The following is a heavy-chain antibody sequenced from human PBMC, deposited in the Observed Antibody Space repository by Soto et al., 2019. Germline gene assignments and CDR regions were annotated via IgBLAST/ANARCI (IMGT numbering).Heavy chain of an antibody. CDR2: ISAYNGNT. D-gene: IGHD6-13*01. V-gene: IGHV1-18*01. CDR3: ASLTMALTGGGSWYNWFDP. Sequence: ASVKVSCKASGYTFTSYGISWVRQAPGQGLEWMGWISAYNGNTNYAQKLQGRVTMTTDTSTSTAYMELRSLRSDDTAVYYCASLTMALTGGGSWYNWFDPWGQGTLVTVSS. CDR1: GYTFTSYG. J-gene: IGHJ5*02.